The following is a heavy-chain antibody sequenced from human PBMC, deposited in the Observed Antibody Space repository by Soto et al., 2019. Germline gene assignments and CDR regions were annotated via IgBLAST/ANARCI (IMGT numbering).Heavy chain of an antibody. V-gene: IGHV4-39*01. J-gene: IGHJ5*02. Sequence: QLQLQESGPGLVKPSETLSLTCTVSGGSISSSSYYWGWIRQPPGKGLEWIGNIYYSGSTYYNPSLKSRVTISVDTSKNQFSLKLSSVTAAYTAVYYCARQERFLEWLLYLRDWFDPWGQGTLVTVSS. CDR3: ARQERFLEWLLYLRDWFDP. D-gene: IGHD3-3*01. CDR2: IYYSGST. CDR1: GGSISSSSYY.